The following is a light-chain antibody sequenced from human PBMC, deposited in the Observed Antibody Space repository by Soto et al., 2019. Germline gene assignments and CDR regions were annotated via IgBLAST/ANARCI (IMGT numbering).Light chain of an antibody. J-gene: IGKJ2*01. CDR3: QQADSFPYT. CDR1: QDINTW. V-gene: IGKV1-12*02. Sequence: DIQMTQSPSSVSASVGDRVTITCRASQDINTWLAWYQQKPGKAPNLLIYGASSLQSGVPSRFSGSGSGTDFTLTISSLQPEDFATYFCQQADSFPYTFGQGTKLEIK. CDR2: GAS.